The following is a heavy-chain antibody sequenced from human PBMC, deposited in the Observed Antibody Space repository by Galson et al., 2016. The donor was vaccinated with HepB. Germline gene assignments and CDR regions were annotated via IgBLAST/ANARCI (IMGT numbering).Heavy chain of an antibody. V-gene: IGHV4-59*01. CDR2: VSDSGST. Sequence: SETLSLTCSISGGSLTTYYLNWIRQPPGKGLEWIGNVSDSGSTTYNPSLESRVTISIDTSKKQFFLKLTSVTAADTAVYYCARHKVSATEGGFDAWGQGTLVTVSS. J-gene: IGHJ5*02. D-gene: IGHD6-13*01. CDR1: GGSLTTYY. CDR3: ARHKVSATEGGFDA.